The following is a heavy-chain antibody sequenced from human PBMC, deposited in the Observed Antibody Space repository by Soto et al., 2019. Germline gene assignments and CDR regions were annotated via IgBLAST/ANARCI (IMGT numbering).Heavy chain of an antibody. D-gene: IGHD5-12*01. CDR1: GGTFNNYA. CDR2: IIPIFNSA. Sequence: QVQLVQSGAEVKRPGSSVKVSCKASGGTFNNYALSWVRQAPEQGLEWMGGIIPIFNSANYAQKFQGRVTITADDSTSTAYMELRSLRPDDTAVYYCAREVTVASYSFDLWGQGTLVTVSS. V-gene: IGHV1-69*01. CDR3: AREVTVASYSFDL. J-gene: IGHJ4*02.